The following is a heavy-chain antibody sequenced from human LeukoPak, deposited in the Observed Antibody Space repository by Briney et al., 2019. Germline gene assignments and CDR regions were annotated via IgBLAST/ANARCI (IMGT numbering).Heavy chain of an antibody. Sequence: ASVKVSCKASGYTFTSYPISWVRQAPGQGLEWMGWVSAYNGNRNYAQKVQGRVTMTTDPSTSTAYMELTSLTSDDTAVYYCARGELSRFDPWDQGTLVTVSS. D-gene: IGHD3-16*01. J-gene: IGHJ5*02. CDR1: GYTFTSYP. CDR2: VSAYNGNR. CDR3: ARGELSRFDP. V-gene: IGHV1-18*01.